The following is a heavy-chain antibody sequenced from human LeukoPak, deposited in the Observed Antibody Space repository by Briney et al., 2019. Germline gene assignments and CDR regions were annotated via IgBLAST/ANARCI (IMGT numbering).Heavy chain of an antibody. Sequence: ASVKVSCKVSGYTLTELSMHWVRQAPGKGLEWMGGFDPEDGETIYAQKFQGRVTMTEDTSTDTAYMELSSLRSEDTAAYYCATFRFLHELADYWGQGTLVTVSS. D-gene: IGHD1-7*01. CDR1: GYTLTELS. CDR3: ATFRFLHELADY. J-gene: IGHJ4*02. CDR2: FDPEDGET. V-gene: IGHV1-24*01.